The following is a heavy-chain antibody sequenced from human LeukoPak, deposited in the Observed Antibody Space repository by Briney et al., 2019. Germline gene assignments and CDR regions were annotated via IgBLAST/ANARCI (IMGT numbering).Heavy chain of an antibody. V-gene: IGHV3-48*04. CDR2: FISSSSTI. J-gene: IGHJ5*02. CDR3: AREEYSSSWSGVNWFDP. Sequence: GWLRVSSAAPCFSFSRYSKNWVRLGPGEGVEWVCVFISSSSTIYYADSVKGRFTISRDNAKNSLYLQMNSLRAEDTAVYYCAREEYSSSWSGVNWFDPWGQGTLVTVSS. CDR1: CFSFSRYS. D-gene: IGHD6-13*01.